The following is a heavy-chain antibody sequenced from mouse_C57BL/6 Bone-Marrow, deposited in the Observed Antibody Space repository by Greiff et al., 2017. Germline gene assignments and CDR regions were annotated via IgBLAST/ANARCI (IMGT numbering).Heavy chain of an antibody. V-gene: IGHV5-4*03. CDR2: ISDGGSYT. D-gene: IGHD1-1*01. CDR3: ARGPYYYGSTPFAY. J-gene: IGHJ3*01. CDR1: GFTFRSYA. Sequence: DVKLVESGGGLVKPGGSLKLSCAASGFTFRSYAMSWVRQTPEQRLEWVATISDGGSYTYYPDNVKGRFTISRDNAKNNLYLQLSHLKSEDTAMYYCARGPYYYGSTPFAYWGQGTMVTVSA.